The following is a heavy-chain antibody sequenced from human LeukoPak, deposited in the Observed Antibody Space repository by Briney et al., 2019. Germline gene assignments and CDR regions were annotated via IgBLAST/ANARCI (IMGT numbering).Heavy chain of an antibody. D-gene: IGHD6-6*01. CDR2: IIPIFGTA. Sequence: ASVKVSCKASGGTFSSYAISWVRQAPGQGLEWMGGIIPIFGTANYAQTFQGRVTITTDESTSAAYMELSSLRSEDTAVYYCATDSLIAARPFAGYYFDYWGQGTLVTVSS. CDR3: ATDSLIAARPFAGYYFDY. CDR1: GGTFSSYA. V-gene: IGHV1-69*05. J-gene: IGHJ4*02.